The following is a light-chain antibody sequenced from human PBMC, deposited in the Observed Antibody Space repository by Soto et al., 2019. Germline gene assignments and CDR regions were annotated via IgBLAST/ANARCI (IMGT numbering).Light chain of an antibody. Sequence: DIQMTQSPSSLSASVGDRVTITCRASQSISSYLNWYQQKPGKAPQLLIYAASSLQSGVPSRFSGSGSGTDFTLTISSLQPEDFATYYCQQSYSTPLTFGGGTKVAIK. J-gene: IGKJ4*01. CDR3: QQSYSTPLT. CDR2: AAS. V-gene: IGKV1-39*01. CDR1: QSISSY.